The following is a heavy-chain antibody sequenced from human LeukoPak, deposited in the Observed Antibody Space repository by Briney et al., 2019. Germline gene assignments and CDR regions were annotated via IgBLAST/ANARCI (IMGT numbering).Heavy chain of an antibody. Sequence: PGGSLRLSCAASGFTFSSYAMHWVRQAPGKGLEWVAVISYDGSNKYYADSVKGRFTISRDNSKNTLYLQMNSLRAEDTAVYYCARPLLYSSSSALGYYFDYWGQGTLVTVSS. J-gene: IGHJ4*02. V-gene: IGHV3-30-3*01. D-gene: IGHD6-13*01. CDR3: ARPLLYSSSSALGYYFDY. CDR2: ISYDGSNK. CDR1: GFTFSSYA.